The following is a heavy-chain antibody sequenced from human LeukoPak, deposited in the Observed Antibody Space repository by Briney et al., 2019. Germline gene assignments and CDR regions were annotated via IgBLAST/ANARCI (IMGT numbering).Heavy chain of an antibody. D-gene: IGHD6-19*01. Sequence: ASVKVSCKASGYTFTGYYMHWVRQAPGQGLEWMGWINPNSGGANYTQKFQGRVTMTRDTSISTAYMELSRLRSDDTAVYYCARDRTRTGYSSGWYHDYWGQGTLVTVSS. CDR3: ARDRTRTGYSSGWYHDY. J-gene: IGHJ4*02. CDR1: GYTFTGYY. CDR2: INPNSGGA. V-gene: IGHV1-2*02.